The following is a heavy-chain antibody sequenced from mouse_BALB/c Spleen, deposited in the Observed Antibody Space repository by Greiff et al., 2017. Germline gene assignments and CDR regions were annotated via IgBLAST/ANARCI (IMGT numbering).Heavy chain of an antibody. Sequence: VQLQQSGAELVKPGASVKLSCTASGFNITDTYMHWVKQRPEQGLEWIGRIDPANGNTKYDPKFQGKATITADTSSNTAYLQLSSLTSEDTAVYYCARNEEEAMDYWGQGTSVTVSS. CDR1: GFNITDTY. J-gene: IGHJ4*01. CDR3: ARNEEEAMDY. CDR2: IDPANGNT. V-gene: IGHV14-3*02.